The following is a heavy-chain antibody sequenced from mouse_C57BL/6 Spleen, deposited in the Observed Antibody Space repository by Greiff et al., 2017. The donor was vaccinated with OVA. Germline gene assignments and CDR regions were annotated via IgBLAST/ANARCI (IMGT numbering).Heavy chain of an antibody. CDR1: GYTFTSYW. J-gene: IGHJ3*01. Sequence: QVQLQQPGAELVKPGASVKLSCKASGYTFTSYWMHWVKQRPGQGLEWIGMIHPNSGSTNYNEKLKSKATLTLDQSSSTAYMRLRSLTSEDSAVYYCALGDGYYGRFAYWGQGTLVTVSA. D-gene: IGHD2-3*01. V-gene: IGHV1-64*01. CDR3: ALGDGYYGRFAY. CDR2: IHPNSGST.